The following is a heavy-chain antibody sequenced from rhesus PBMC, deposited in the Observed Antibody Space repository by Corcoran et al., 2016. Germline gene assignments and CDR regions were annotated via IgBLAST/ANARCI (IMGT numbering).Heavy chain of an antibody. Sequence: QVQLQESGPGLVKPSETLSLTCAVSGGSIRSNYWRWIRQAPGEGMEWIGYIYGSGSTYYNPSLKSRVTLSGYTSKNQLSLKLSSVTAADTAVYYCARDRGIAAGKFDYWGQGVLVTVSS. CDR2: IYGSGST. D-gene: IGHD6-31*01. CDR1: GGSIRSNY. V-gene: IGHV4S11*01. J-gene: IGHJ4*01. CDR3: ARDRGIAAGKFDY.